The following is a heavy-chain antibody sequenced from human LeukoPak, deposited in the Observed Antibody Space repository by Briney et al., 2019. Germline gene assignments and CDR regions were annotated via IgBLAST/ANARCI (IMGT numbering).Heavy chain of an antibody. J-gene: IGHJ6*03. V-gene: IGHV1-18*01. CDR3: ARERANSGYERWDYYYYMDV. CDR1: GYTFTSYG. Sequence: ASVKVSCKASGYTFTSYGISWVRQAPGQGLEWMGWISAYNGNTNYAQKLQGRVTMTTDTSTSTAYMELRSLRSDDTAVYYCARERANSGYERWDYYYYMDVWGKGTTVTVSS. CDR2: ISAYNGNT. D-gene: IGHD5-12*01.